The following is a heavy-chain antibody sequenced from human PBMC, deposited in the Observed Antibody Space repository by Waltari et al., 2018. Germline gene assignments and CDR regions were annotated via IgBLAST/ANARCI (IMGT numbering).Heavy chain of an antibody. Sequence: QVQLQESGPGLVKPSETLSLTCTVSGYSISSGYYWGWLRPPPGKGREWIGSIYHSGSTYYNPSLKSRVTISVDTSKNQFSLKLSSVTAADTAVYYCARTGYCSGGSCYLGYYYYYMDVWGKGTTVTVSS. CDR2: IYHSGST. CDR3: ARTGYCSGGSCYLGYYYYYMDV. J-gene: IGHJ6*03. CDR1: GYSISSGYY. D-gene: IGHD2-15*01. V-gene: IGHV4-38-2*02.